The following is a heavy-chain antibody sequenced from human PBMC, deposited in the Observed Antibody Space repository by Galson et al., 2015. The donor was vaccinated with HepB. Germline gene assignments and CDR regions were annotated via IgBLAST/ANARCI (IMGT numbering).Heavy chain of an antibody. Sequence: SLRLSCAASGFTFSTYAMSWVRQAPGKGLEWVSGISGSGGSTYYADSVKGRFTISRDNSKDTLYLQMNSLRAEDTAVYYCAKGEYGGFPFYFDYWGQGTLVTVSS. CDR3: AKGEYGGFPFYFDY. J-gene: IGHJ4*02. CDR2: ISGSGGST. CDR1: GFTFSTYA. V-gene: IGHV3-23*01. D-gene: IGHD5-12*01.